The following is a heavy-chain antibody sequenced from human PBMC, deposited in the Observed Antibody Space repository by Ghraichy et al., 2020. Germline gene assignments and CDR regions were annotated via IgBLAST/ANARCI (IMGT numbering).Heavy chain of an antibody. Sequence: SETLSLTCTVSGGSVSSGSYYWSWIRQPPGKGLEWIGNIYYSGSTNYNPSLKSRVTISVDTSKNQFSLKLSSVTAADTAVYYCARGGDYYGSGSYYRLYYYGMDVWGQGTTVTVSS. V-gene: IGHV4-61*01. CDR3: ARGGDYYGSGSYYRLYYYGMDV. D-gene: IGHD3-10*01. CDR1: GGSVSSGSYY. CDR2: IYYSGST. J-gene: IGHJ6*02.